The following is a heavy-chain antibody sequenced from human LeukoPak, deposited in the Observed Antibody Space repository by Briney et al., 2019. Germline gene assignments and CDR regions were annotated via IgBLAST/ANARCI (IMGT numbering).Heavy chain of an antibody. V-gene: IGHV4-39*01. CDR2: IYYTGST. D-gene: IGHD1-26*01. J-gene: IGHJ4*02. Sequence: ASETLSLTCTISGGSISSISYYWGWIRQPPGKGLEWIGSIYYTGSTYYNPSLKSRVTVSVDTSKNQFSLNLRSVTAADTAVYYCARRFSGSPELDYWGQGTLVTVSS. CDR1: GGSISSISYY. CDR3: ARRFSGSPELDY.